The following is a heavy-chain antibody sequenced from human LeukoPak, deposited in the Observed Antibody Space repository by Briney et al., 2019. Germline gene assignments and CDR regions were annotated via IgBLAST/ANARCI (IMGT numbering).Heavy chain of an antibody. CDR1: GGSFSGYY. CDR3: ARGAIAVAGNGYDY. D-gene: IGHD6-19*01. J-gene: IGHJ4*02. V-gene: IGHV4-34*01. Sequence: SETLSVTCAVYGGSFSGYYWSWIRQPPGKGLEWIGEINHSGSTNYNPSLKSRVTISVDTSKNQFSLKLSSVTAADTAVYYCARGAIAVAGNGYDYWGQGTLVTVSS. CDR2: INHSGST.